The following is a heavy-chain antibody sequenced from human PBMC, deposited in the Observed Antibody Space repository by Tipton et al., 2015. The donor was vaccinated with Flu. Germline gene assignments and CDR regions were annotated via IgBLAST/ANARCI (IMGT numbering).Heavy chain of an antibody. CDR3: TRDKYYDSSGYYYVDAFDI. Sequence: SLRLSCTASGFTFGDYAMSWVRQAPGKGLEWVGFIRSKAYGGTTEYAASVKGRFTISRDDSKSIAYLQMNSLKTEDTAVYYCTRDKYYDSSGYYYVDAFDIWGQGTMVTVSS. V-gene: IGHV3-49*04. J-gene: IGHJ3*02. D-gene: IGHD3-22*01. CDR2: IRSKAYGGTT. CDR1: GFTFGDYA.